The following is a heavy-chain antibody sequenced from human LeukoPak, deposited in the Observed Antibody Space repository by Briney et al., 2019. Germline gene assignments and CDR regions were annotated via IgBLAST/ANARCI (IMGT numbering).Heavy chain of an antibody. Sequence: SQTLSLTCTVSGGSISSGGYYWSWVRQHPGTGLEWIGYIYYSGSTYYNPSLKSRVTISVDTSKNQFSLKLSSVTAADTAVYYCAARFGGEEVAFDIWGQGTMVTVSS. D-gene: IGHD2-21*01. J-gene: IGHJ3*02. V-gene: IGHV4-31*03. CDR3: AARFGGEEVAFDI. CDR1: GGSISSGGYY. CDR2: IYYSGST.